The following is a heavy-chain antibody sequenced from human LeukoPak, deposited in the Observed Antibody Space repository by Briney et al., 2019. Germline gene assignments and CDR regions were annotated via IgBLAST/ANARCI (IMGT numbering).Heavy chain of an antibody. CDR2: INPNSGGT. CDR3: ARTSSCELRGVVDWFDP. V-gene: IGHV1-2*02. D-gene: IGHD1-26*01. CDR1: GYTFTGYY. Sequence: ASVKVSCKASGYTFTGYYMHWVRQAPGQGLEWMGWINPNSGGTNYAQKFQGRVTMTRDTSISTAYMELSRLRSDDTAVYYCARTSSCELRGVVDWFDPWGQGTLVTVSS. J-gene: IGHJ5*02.